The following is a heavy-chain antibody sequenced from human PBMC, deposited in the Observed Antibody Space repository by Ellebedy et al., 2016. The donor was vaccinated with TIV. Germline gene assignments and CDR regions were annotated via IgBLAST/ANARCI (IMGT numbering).Heavy chain of an antibody. CDR1: GYTFTSYY. CDR3: ARDVTIFGVANYYYYGMDV. J-gene: IGHJ6*02. CDR2: INPSGGST. D-gene: IGHD3-3*01. Sequence: ASVKVSXXASGYTFTSYYMHWVRQAPGQGLEWMGIINPSGGSTSYAQKFQGRVTMTRGTSTSTVYMELSSLRSEDTAVYYCARDVTIFGVANYYYYGMDVWGQGTTVTVSS. V-gene: IGHV1-46*01.